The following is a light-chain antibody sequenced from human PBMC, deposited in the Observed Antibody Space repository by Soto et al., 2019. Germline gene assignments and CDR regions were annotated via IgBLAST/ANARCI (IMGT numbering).Light chain of an antibody. V-gene: IGKV3-15*01. J-gene: IGKJ1*01. CDR1: QSVSNN. CDR3: QQYNNWPWT. CDR2: GAS. Sequence: EIVMTQSPATLSVSPGDRATLSCRASQSVSNNVAWYQQKPGQAPRLLISGASTRATGIPARFSGSGSATEFTLTISSLQSEDFAVYSCQQYNNWPWTFGRGTKVDIK.